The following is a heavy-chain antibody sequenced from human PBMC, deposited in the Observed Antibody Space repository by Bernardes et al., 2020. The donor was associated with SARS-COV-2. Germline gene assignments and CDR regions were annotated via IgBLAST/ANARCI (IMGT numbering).Heavy chain of an antibody. D-gene: IGHD2-15*01. CDR1: GFTFSSSW. J-gene: IGHJ5*02. CDR3: ARGYCSGGTCYGFWFDP. V-gene: IGHV3-74*01. CDR2: INTDGSTT. Sequence: GGALSTSCAASGFTFSSSWIHWVRQAPGPGLVWVSRINTDGSTTNYADSVKGRFTISRDNAKNTVYLQMNSLRTEDTAVYYCARGYCSGGTCYGFWFDPWGQGTLVTVSS.